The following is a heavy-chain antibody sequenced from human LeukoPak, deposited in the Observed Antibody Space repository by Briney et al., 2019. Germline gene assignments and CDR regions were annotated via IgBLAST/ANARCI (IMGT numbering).Heavy chain of an antibody. CDR2: IYHSGST. D-gene: IGHD3-3*01. Sequence: SETLSLTCAVSGYSISSGYYWGWIRQPPGKGLEWIGRIYHSGSTYYKPSLKSRVTISVDTSKNQFSLKLSSVTAADTAVYYCARQYFWSGYWAYWGQGTLVTDSS. V-gene: IGHV4-38-2*01. CDR3: ARQYFWSGYWAY. J-gene: IGHJ4*02. CDR1: GYSISSGYY.